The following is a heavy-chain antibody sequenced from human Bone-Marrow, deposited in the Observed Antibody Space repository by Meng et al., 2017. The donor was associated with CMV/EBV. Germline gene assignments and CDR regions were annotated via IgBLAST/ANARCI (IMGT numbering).Heavy chain of an antibody. V-gene: IGHV4-34*01. CDR3: ARHASGWYRGNWFDP. CDR1: GGSFSGYY. J-gene: IGHJ5*02. D-gene: IGHD6-19*01. Sequence: GSLRLSCAVYGGSFSGYYWSWIRQPPGKGLEWIGSIYYSGSTYYNPSLKSRVTISVDTSKNQFSLKLSSVTAADTAVYYCARHASGWYRGNWFDPWGQGTLVTVSS. CDR2: IYYSGST.